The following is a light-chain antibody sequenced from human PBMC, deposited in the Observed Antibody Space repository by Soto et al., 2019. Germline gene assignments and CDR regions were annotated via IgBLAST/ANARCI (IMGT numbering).Light chain of an antibody. CDR2: DAS. Sequence: DIQMTQSASSLSASVGDRVTITCQASQDINDRLNWYQQKPGKAHKILISDASSLETGVPSRFSGNGSGIDFTLTINNLQPEDFATNPCQQLDSLPYTFGQGTSLEI. CDR1: QDINDR. CDR3: QQLDSLPYT. V-gene: IGKV1-33*01. J-gene: IGKJ2*01.